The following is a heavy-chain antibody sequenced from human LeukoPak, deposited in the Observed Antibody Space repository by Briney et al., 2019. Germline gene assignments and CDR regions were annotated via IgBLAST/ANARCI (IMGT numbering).Heavy chain of an antibody. CDR3: ARDRYSSPGYAFDI. CDR2: ISSSSSYI. CDR1: GFTFSSYS. D-gene: IGHD6-13*01. Sequence: GGSLRLSCAASGFTFSSYSMNWVRQAPGKGLEWVSSISSSSSYIYYADSVKGRFTISRDNAKNSLYLQMNSLRAEDTAVYYCARDRYSSPGYAFDIWGQGTMVTVSS. V-gene: IGHV3-21*01. J-gene: IGHJ3*02.